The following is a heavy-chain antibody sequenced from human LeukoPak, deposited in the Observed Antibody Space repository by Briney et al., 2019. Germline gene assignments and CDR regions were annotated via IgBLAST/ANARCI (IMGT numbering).Heavy chain of an antibody. J-gene: IGHJ6*04. CDR3: AELGITMIGVV. Sequence: GGSLRLSCAASGFTFSSYSMNWVRQAPGKGLEWVSSISSSSSYIYYADSVKGRFTISRDNAKNSLYLQMSSLSAEDTAVYYCAELGITMIGVVWGKGTTVTISS. V-gene: IGHV3-21*01. CDR2: ISSSSSYI. D-gene: IGHD3-10*02. CDR1: GFTFSSYS.